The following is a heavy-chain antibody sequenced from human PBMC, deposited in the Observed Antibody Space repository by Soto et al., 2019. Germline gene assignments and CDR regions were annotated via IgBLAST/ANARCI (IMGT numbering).Heavy chain of an antibody. Sequence: GSLILSCAASGFTFSSYAMHWVRQAPGKGLEWVAVISYVGSNKYYAGSVKGRFTISRDNSKNTLYLQMNSLRAEDTAVYYCAKDKVPHSPWLAHDAFDIWGQGTMVTVSS. J-gene: IGHJ3*02. CDR2: ISYVGSNK. CDR3: AKDKVPHSPWLAHDAFDI. V-gene: IGHV3-30-3*01. D-gene: IGHD6-19*01. CDR1: GFTFSSYA.